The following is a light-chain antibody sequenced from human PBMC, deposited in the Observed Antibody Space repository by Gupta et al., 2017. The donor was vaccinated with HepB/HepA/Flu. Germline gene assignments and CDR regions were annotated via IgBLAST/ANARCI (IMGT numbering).Light chain of an antibody. CDR2: GAS. J-gene: IGKJ4*01. CDR1: LSVRSNY. Sequence: TVLTQSPGTLSLSPGEKATLSCMASLSVRSNYLAWYQQNPGQSPRLLIYGASSRATGIPDRFSGSGSGTDFTLTISRLEPEDFAVYYCQQHGSSPLTFGGGTKVEIK. V-gene: IGKV3-20*01. CDR3: QQHGSSPLT.